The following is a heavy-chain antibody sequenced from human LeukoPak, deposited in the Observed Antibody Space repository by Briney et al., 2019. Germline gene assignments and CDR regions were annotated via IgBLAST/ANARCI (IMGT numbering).Heavy chain of an antibody. CDR1: GGTFSSYA. Sequence: GASVKVSCKASGGTFSSYAISWVRQAPGQGLEWMGGIIPIFGTVNYAQKFQGRVTITADESTSTAYMELSSLRSEDTAVYYCAQTRRRDGYNWHFDYWGQGTLVTVSS. CDR3: AQTRRRDGYNWHFDY. CDR2: IIPIFGTV. D-gene: IGHD5-12*01. J-gene: IGHJ4*02. V-gene: IGHV1-69*13.